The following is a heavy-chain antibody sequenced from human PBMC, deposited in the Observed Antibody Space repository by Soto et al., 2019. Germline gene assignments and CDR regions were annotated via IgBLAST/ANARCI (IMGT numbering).Heavy chain of an antibody. D-gene: IGHD6-6*01. CDR1: GFTFGDYA. Sequence: SLKISCTSSGFTFGDYAMSWVRQAPGKGLEWVGFIRSKAYGGTTEYAASVKGRFTISRDDSKSIAYLQMNSLKTEDTAVYYSTTPPSSLYYYYGMDVWGQGTTVTAP. CDR3: TTPPSSLYYYYGMDV. CDR2: IRSKAYGGTT. J-gene: IGHJ6*02. V-gene: IGHV3-49*04.